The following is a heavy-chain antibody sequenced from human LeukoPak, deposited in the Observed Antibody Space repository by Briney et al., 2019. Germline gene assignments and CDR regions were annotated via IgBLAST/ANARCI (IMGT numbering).Heavy chain of an antibody. CDR2: ISSSSNYI. Sequence: RSGGSLRLSCAASGFTFSSYSMNWVRQAPGKGLEWVSSISSSSNYIYYADSVKGRFTISRDNAKNSLYLQMNSLRAEDTAVYYCAGAYYDYVWGSYRSNPLFDYWGQGTLVTVSS. D-gene: IGHD3-16*02. CDR1: GFTFSSYS. J-gene: IGHJ4*02. V-gene: IGHV3-21*04. CDR3: AGAYYDYVWGSYRSNPLFDY.